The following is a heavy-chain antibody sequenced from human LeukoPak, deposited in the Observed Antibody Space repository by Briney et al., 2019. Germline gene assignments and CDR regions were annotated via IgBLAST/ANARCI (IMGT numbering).Heavy chain of an antibody. J-gene: IGHJ6*03. CDR1: GGSFTNYY. V-gene: IGHV4-34*01. CDR3: AREAGGSSWPLYYYYYMDV. D-gene: IGHD6-13*01. Sequence: SETLSLTCAVYGGSFTNYYWSWIRQHPGKGLEWIGEINHSGSTKYNPSLKSRVTISIDTSKNQLSLKLSSVTAADTAVYYCAREAGGSSWPLYYYYYMDVWGKGTTVTVSS. CDR2: INHSGST.